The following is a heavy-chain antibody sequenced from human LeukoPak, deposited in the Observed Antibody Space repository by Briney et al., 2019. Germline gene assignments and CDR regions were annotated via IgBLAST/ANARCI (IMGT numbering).Heavy chain of an antibody. CDR3: AKYSEIQPWSNVPFDY. J-gene: IGHJ4*02. CDR2: ISYDGSNK. Sequence: GSLRLSCAASGFTFSSYAMHWVRQAPGKGLEWVAVISYDGSNKYYADSVKGRFTISRDNSKNALYLQMNSLRAEDTAVYYCAKYSEIQPWSNVPFDYWGQGTLVTVSS. CDR1: GFTFSSYA. D-gene: IGHD5-18*01. V-gene: IGHV3-30-3*02.